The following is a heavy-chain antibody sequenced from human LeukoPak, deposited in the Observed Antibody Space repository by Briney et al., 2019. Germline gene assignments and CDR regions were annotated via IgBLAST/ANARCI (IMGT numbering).Heavy chain of an antibody. J-gene: IGHJ4*02. CDR1: GDSISSYY. CDR2: MYDSGST. Sequence: SETLSLTCAVSGDSISSYYWNWIRLPPGKGLEWIGHMYDSGSTNYNPSLKSRIIISVDTPKNQFSLRLSSVTAADTAVYYCARGGVGATSFNFDYWGQGTLVTVSS. D-gene: IGHD1-26*01. CDR3: ARGGVGATSFNFDY. V-gene: IGHV4-59*01.